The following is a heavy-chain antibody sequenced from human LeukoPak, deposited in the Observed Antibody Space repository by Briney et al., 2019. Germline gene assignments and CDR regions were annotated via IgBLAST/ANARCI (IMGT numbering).Heavy chain of an antibody. V-gene: IGHV3-33*01. CDR3: ARDSRYGYSNDY. Sequence: GGSLRLSCTASGFNFGIYGMHWVRQAPGKGLGWVAVMWDDGTIESVKGRFTISRDNGKRTLYLQMNSLRVEDTAVYYCARDSRYGYSNDYWGQGTLVTVSS. CDR1: GFNFGIYG. D-gene: IGHD5-18*01. CDR2: MWDDGT. J-gene: IGHJ4*02.